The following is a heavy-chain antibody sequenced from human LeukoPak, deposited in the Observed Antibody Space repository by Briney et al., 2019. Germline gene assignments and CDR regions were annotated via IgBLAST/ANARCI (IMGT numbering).Heavy chain of an antibody. V-gene: IGHV3-74*01. CDR3: ARDRYCSSASCYGGDY. CDR1: GFTFSSYW. Sequence: GGSLRLSCVASGFTFSSYWMHWVRQAPGKGLVWVSRIGTDGSSTSYADSVKGRFTISRDNAKNTLYLQMNSLRAEDTAVYYCARDRYCSSASCYGGDYWGQGTLSPSPQ. D-gene: IGHD2-2*01. J-gene: IGHJ4*02. CDR2: IGTDGSST.